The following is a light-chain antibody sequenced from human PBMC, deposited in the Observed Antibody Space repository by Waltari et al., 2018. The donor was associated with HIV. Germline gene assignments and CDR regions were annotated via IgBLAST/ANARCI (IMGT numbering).Light chain of an antibody. Sequence: QSVLTQPPSASATPGQRVTISCSGNSSNIGRNTVNWYLQLPGTAPKLLIYSNSQRPTRVPARFSVSKSGTSASLAISGLQSEDEAHYYCASWDDSLNGLYVFGPGTKVTVL. V-gene: IGLV1-44*01. J-gene: IGLJ1*01. CDR3: ASWDDSLNGLYV. CDR2: SNS. CDR1: SSNIGRNT.